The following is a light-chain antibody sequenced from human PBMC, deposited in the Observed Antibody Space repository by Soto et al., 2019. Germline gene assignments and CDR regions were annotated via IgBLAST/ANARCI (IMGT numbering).Light chain of an antibody. CDR3: LQIHTFPRT. CDR2: GVS. V-gene: IGKV1-9*01. CDR1: QRISSY. J-gene: IGKJ2*01. Sequence: DIQLTQSPSFLSASVGDRVTITCRASQRISSYLGWYQQKPGKAPKLLISGVSTLDTGVPSRFSGSGSGSEFTLTISSLQPDDFATYYCLQIHTFPRTFGRGTKLEIK.